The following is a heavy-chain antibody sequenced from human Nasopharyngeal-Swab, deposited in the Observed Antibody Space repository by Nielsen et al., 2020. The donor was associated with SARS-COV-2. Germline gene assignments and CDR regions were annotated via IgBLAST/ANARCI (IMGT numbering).Heavy chain of an antibody. J-gene: IGHJ4*02. V-gene: IGHV1-69*01. CDR2: IIPIFGTA. Sequence: WVRQAPGQGLEWMGGIIPIFGTANYAQKFQGRVTITADESTSTAYMELSSLRSEDTAVYYCARDSGFVWDGDYWGQGTLVTVSS. CDR3: ARDSGFVWDGDY. D-gene: IGHD1-26*01.